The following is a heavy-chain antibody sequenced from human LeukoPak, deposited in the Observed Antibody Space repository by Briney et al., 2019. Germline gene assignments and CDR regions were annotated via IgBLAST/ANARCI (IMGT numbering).Heavy chain of an antibody. CDR3: ARHSADYNIVTGYFSGDYLDY. D-gene: IGHD3-9*01. J-gene: IGHJ4*02. Sequence: PGGSLRLSCAASGFIFSNRYMDWVRQAPGKGLEWVGRIRNKVNSYITEYAASVKGRFTISRDDPQNSFFLQMNSLRTEDTAVYYCARHSADYNIVTGYFSGDYLDYWGQGTLVTVSS. CDR1: GFIFSNRY. V-gene: IGHV3-72*01. CDR2: IRNKVNSYIT.